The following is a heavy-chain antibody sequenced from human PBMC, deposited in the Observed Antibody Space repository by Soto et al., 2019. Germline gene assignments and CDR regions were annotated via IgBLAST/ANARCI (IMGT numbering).Heavy chain of an antibody. D-gene: IGHD3-22*01. J-gene: IGHJ4*02. CDR1: GFPFNSTS. CDR2: ISSSSSTI. Sequence: GGSLRLSCAASGFPFNSTSMNCVRQAPGQGLECVSYISSSSSTIYYADYVKGRFTISRDNAKHSLYLQMNSLRDEDTAVYYCAREVPDSSGYETPFDYWGQGP. V-gene: IGHV3-48*02. CDR3: AREVPDSSGYETPFDY.